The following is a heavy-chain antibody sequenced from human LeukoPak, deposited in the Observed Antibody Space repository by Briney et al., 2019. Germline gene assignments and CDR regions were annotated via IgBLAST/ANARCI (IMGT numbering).Heavy chain of an antibody. CDR1: GFTVSSNY. V-gene: IGHV3-23*01. D-gene: IGHD4-17*01. CDR3: AKGRGTAVTSAANY. CDR2: ISGSGDNT. Sequence: GGSLRLSCAASGFTVSSNYMSWVRQAPGKGLEWVSSISGSGDNTYYADSVKDQFSISRDNSKTTVSLQMNSLRAEDTAVYYCAKGRGTAVTSAANYWGQGTLVTVSS. J-gene: IGHJ4*02.